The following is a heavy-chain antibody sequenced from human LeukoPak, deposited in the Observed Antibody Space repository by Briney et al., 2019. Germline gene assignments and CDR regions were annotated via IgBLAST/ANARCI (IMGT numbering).Heavy chain of an antibody. CDR3: ARNLRFLEWLPYYFDY. CDR1: GFTFSSYW. CDR2: IKQDGSEK. J-gene: IGHJ4*02. V-gene: IGHV3-7*01. Sequence: GGALRLSCAASGFTFSSYWMSWVRQAPGKGLEWVANIKQDGSEKYYVDSVKGRFTISRDNAKNSLYLQMNSLRAEDTAVYYCARNLRFLEWLPYYFDYWGQGTLVTVSS. D-gene: IGHD3-3*01.